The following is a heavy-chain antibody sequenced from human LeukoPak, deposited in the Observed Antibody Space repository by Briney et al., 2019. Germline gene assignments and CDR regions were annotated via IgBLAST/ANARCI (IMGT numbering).Heavy chain of an antibody. CDR1: GGSFSGYY. CDR2: INHSGST. CDR3: ARESSGRSYYYYYYMDV. D-gene: IGHD6-19*01. J-gene: IGHJ6*03. Sequence: SETLSLTCAVYGGSFSGYYWSWIRQPPGKGLEWIGEINHSGSTNYNPSLKSRVTISVDTSENQFSLKLSSVTAADTAVYYCARESSGRSYYYYYYMDVWGKGTTVTVSS. V-gene: IGHV4-34*01.